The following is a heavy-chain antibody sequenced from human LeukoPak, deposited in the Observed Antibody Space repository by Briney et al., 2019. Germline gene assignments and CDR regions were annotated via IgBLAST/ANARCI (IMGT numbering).Heavy chain of an antibody. D-gene: IGHD6-19*01. J-gene: IGHJ4*02. V-gene: IGHV4-34*01. CDR1: GGSFSGYY. CDR2: INHSGST. Sequence: PSETLSLTCAVYGGSFSGYYWSWLRQPPGKGLEWIGEINHSGSTNYNPSLKSRVTISVDTSKNQFSLKLSSVTAADTAVYYCARRWKDSGWYEGYYWGQGTLVTVSS. CDR3: ARRWKDSGWYEGYY.